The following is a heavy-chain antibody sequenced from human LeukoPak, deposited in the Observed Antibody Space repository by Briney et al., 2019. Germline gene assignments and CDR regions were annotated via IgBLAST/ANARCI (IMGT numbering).Heavy chain of an antibody. V-gene: IGHV3-30*02. CDR2: IRYDGSNK. J-gene: IGHJ6*02. CDR1: GFTFSSYG. D-gene: IGHD6-13*01. CDR3: AKDRDRGSSWYGIYYYYGMDV. Sequence: GGSLRLSCAASGFTFSSYGMHWVRQAPGKGLEWVAFIRYDGSNKYYADSVKGRFTISRDNSKNTLYLQMNSLRAEDTAVYYCAKDRDRGSSWYGIYYYYGMDVWGQGTTVTVSS.